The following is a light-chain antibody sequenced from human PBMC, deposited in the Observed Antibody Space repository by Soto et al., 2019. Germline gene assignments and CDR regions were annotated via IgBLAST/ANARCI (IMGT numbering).Light chain of an antibody. CDR3: QSHDSSLSGYV. CDR2: GNS. V-gene: IGLV1-40*01. Sequence: QSVLTQPPSVSGAPGQRVTISCTGSSSNIGAGYDVHWYQQLPGTAPKLLFYGNSNRPSGVPDRFSGSKSGTSASLAITGLQAEDDADYYCQSHDSSLSGYVFGTGTKVTVL. J-gene: IGLJ1*01. CDR1: SSNIGAGYD.